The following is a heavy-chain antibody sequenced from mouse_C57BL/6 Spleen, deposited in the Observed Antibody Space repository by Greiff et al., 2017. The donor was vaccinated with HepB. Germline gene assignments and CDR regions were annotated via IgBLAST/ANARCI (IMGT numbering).Heavy chain of an antibody. V-gene: IGHV1-61*01. J-gene: IGHJ2*01. D-gene: IGHD2-4*01. CDR1: GYTFTSYW. CDR2: IYPSDSET. Sequence: VQLQQSGAELVRPGSSVKLSCKASGYTFTSYWMDWVKQRPGQGLEWIGNIYPSDSETHYNQKFKDKATLTVDKSSSTAYMQLSSLTSEDSAVYYCARRGLRRDYYFDYWGQGTTLTVSS. CDR3: ARRGLRRDYYFDY.